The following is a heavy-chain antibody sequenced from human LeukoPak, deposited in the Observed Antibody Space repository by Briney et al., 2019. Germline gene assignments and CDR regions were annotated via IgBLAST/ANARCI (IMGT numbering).Heavy chain of an antibody. Sequence: PGGSLRLSCAASGFTFSRYGVHWVRQAPGKGLEWVSAISGSGGSTYYADSVKGRFTISRDNSKNTLYLQMNSLRAEDTAVYYCARALPKTYSSSSRGWFDPWGQGTLVTVSS. CDR1: GFTFSRYG. CDR2: ISGSGGST. V-gene: IGHV3-23*01. D-gene: IGHD6-6*01. CDR3: ARALPKTYSSSSRGWFDP. J-gene: IGHJ5*02.